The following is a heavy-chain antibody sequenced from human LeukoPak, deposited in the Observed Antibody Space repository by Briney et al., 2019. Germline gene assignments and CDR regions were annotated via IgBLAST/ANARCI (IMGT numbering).Heavy chain of an antibody. V-gene: IGHV3-9*03. CDR3: ARGNYATGLN. CDR1: GFTFSTYA. J-gene: IGHJ4*02. CDR2: INWNGGRI. Sequence: GGSLRLSCVGTGFTFSTYAMTWVRQAPGKGLEWVSGINWNGGRIVYADSVKGRFTISRDNAKNSLYLQMNSLRAEDMALYYCARGNYATGLNWGQGTLVTVSS. D-gene: IGHD3-10*01.